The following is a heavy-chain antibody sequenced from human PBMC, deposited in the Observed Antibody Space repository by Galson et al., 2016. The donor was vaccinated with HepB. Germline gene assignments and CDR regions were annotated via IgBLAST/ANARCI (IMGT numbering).Heavy chain of an antibody. CDR2: INGGDSGGST. Sequence: SLRLSCAASGFTFSSYAMSWVRQAPGEGLEWVSTINGGDSGGSTYYADSVKGRFTISRDNSKSTLYVEMNSLRAEDTAVYYCAKGRGTTVTPNDYWGQGTLVTVSS. J-gene: IGHJ4*02. D-gene: IGHD4-17*01. CDR1: GFTFSSYA. CDR3: AKGRGTTVTPNDY. V-gene: IGHV3-23*01.